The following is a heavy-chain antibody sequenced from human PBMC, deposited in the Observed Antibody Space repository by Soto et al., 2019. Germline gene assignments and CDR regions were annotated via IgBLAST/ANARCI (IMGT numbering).Heavy chain of an antibody. CDR3: ARDPHYYDSSGYYYVFWFDP. J-gene: IGHJ5*02. CDR2: IYYSGST. Sequence: SETLSLTCTVSGGSISSSSYYWGWIRQPPGKGLEWMGSIYYSGSTYYNPSLKSRVTISVDTSKNQFSLKLSSVTAADTAVYYCARDPHYYDSSGYYYVFWFDPWGQGTLVTVSS. D-gene: IGHD3-22*01. CDR1: GGSISSSSYY. V-gene: IGHV4-39*07.